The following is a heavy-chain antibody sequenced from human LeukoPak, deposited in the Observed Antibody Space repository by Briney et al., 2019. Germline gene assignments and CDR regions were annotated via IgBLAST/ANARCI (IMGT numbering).Heavy chain of an antibody. Sequence: SETLSLTCTVSGGSISSYYWSWIRQPPGKGLEWIGYIYYSGSTNYNPSLKSRVTISVDTSKNQFSLKLSSVTAADTAVYYCAREGQWELRAGWFDPWGQGTLVTVSS. CDR3: AREGQWELRAGWFDP. V-gene: IGHV4-59*01. CDR2: IYYSGST. CDR1: GGSISSYY. D-gene: IGHD1-26*01. J-gene: IGHJ5*02.